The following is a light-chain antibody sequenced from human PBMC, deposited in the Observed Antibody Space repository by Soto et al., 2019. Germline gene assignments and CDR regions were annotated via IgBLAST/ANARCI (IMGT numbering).Light chain of an antibody. V-gene: IGLV1-40*01. CDR1: SSNIGAGYD. J-gene: IGLJ2*01. CDR3: QPSDSSRRGSVV. Sequence: QSVLTQPPSVSGAPGQRVTISCTGSSSNIGAGYDVHWYQQLPGTAPKLLIYGNSNRPSGVPDRFSGSKSGTSASLAITGRQDEEEADDYYQPSDSSRRGSVVFGGGTKLTVL. CDR2: GNS.